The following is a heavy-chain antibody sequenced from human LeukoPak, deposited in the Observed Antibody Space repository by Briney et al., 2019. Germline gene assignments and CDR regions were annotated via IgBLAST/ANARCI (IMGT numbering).Heavy chain of an antibody. Sequence: GGSLRLSCAASGFTFRNYGMHWVRQAPGKGLEWVAVISKDGGSNKYHADSVKGRFTISRDNAKNSLYLRLNSLRVEDTAVDYCARDPTHYLRYGYFDYWGQGTLVPVSS. D-gene: IGHD3-9*01. V-gene: IGHV3-30*03. CDR2: ISKDGGSNK. CDR1: GFTFRNYG. CDR3: ARDPTHYLRYGYFDY. J-gene: IGHJ4*02.